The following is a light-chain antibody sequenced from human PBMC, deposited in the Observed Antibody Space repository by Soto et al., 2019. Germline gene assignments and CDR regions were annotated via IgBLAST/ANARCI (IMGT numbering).Light chain of an antibody. Sequence: QSVLTQPPSASGTPGQRVTISCSGSSSNIGINYVYWYQQLPGTAPKLLIHSNNQRPSGVPDRFSGSKSGTSASLAISGLRSEDEADYYCAAWDDSLSGLWVFGGGTKLTVL. CDR2: SNN. V-gene: IGLV1-47*02. CDR3: AAWDDSLSGLWV. J-gene: IGLJ3*02. CDR1: SSNIGINY.